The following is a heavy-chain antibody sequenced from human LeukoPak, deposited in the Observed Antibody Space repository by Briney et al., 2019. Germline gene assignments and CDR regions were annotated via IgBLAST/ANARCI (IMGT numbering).Heavy chain of an antibody. D-gene: IGHD1-7*01. J-gene: IGHJ4*02. CDR2: IYHSGST. V-gene: IGHV4-4*02. CDR3: ARVGGYNWNSPFDY. CDR1: GGSISSSNW. Sequence: SGTLSLTCAVSGGSISSSNWWSCVRQPPGKGLEWIGVIYHSGSTSYNPSLKSRVTISVDKSKNQFSLKLSSVTAEDTAVYYCARVGGYNWNSPFDYWGKGNLVTVSS.